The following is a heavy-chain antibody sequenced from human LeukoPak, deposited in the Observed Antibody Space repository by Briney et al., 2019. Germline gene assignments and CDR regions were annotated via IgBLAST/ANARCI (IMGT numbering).Heavy chain of an antibody. V-gene: IGHV3-48*03. CDR3: ARGSTVTTSGSLDYYYGMDV. Sequence: GGSLRLSCAASGFTFSSYEMNWVRQAPGKGLEWVSYISSSGSTIYYADSVKGRFTISRDNAKNSLYLQVNSLRAEDTAVYYCARGSTVTTSGSLDYYYGMDVWGKGTTVTVSS. J-gene: IGHJ6*04. D-gene: IGHD4-17*01. CDR1: GFTFSSYE. CDR2: ISSSGSTI.